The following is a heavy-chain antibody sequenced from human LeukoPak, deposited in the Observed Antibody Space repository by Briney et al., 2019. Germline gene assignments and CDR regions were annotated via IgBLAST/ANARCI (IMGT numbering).Heavy chain of an antibody. J-gene: IGHJ4*02. D-gene: IGHD2/OR15-2a*01. CDR1: GFTFSSYA. CDR2: ISGSGGST. V-gene: IGHV3-23*01. Sequence: GGSLRLSCAASGFTFSSYAMSWVRQAPGKGLEWVSAISGSGGSTYYADTVKGRFTISRDNSKNTLYLQMNSLRAEDTAVYYCAKDSIYGPWYFDYWGQGTLVTVSS. CDR3: AKDSIYGPWYFDY.